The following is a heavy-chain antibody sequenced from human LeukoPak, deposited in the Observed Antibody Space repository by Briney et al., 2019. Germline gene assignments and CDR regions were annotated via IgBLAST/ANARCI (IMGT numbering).Heavy chain of an antibody. D-gene: IGHD3-10*01. V-gene: IGHV4-39*01. CDR1: GGSISSSSYY. CDR2: IYYSGST. Sequence: SETLSLTCTVSGGSISSSSYYWGWIRQPPRKGLEWSGSIYYSGSTYYNPSLKSRVTISVDTSKNQFSLKLSSVTAADTAVYYCARLSYGSGSSYWGQGTLVTVSS. CDR3: ARLSYGSGSSY. J-gene: IGHJ4*02.